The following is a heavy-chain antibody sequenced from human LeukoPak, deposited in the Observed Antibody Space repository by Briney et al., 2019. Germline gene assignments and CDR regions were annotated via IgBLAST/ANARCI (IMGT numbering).Heavy chain of an antibody. J-gene: IGHJ4*02. CDR1: GYTFTSYD. D-gene: IGHD3-10*01. CDR3: ARGYGFDY. Sequence: GSVKVSCTASGYTFTSYDINWVRQATGQGLEWMGWMNTNSGNTGYAQKFRGRVTMTRNPSISTAYMELSSLRSEDTAVYYCARGYGFDYWGQGTLVTVSS. CDR2: MNTNSGNT. V-gene: IGHV1-8*01.